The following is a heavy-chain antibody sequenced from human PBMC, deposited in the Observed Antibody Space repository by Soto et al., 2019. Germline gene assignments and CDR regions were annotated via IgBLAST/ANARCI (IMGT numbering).Heavy chain of an antibody. CDR1: GYSFTSYW. Sequence: EVQLVQSGAEVKKPGESLKISCKGSGYSFTSYWIGWVRQMPGKGLEWMGIIYPGDSDTRYSPSFQGQVTISADKSISTAYLQWSSLKASDTAMYYCARPGGGPDGDTRAGIDYYYGMDVWGQGTTVTVSS. CDR3: ARPGGGPDGDTRAGIDYYYGMDV. V-gene: IGHV5-51*03. J-gene: IGHJ6*02. CDR2: IYPGDSDT. D-gene: IGHD4-17*01.